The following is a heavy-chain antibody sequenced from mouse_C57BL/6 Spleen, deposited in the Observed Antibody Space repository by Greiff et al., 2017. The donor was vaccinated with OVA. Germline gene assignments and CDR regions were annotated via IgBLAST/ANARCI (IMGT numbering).Heavy chain of an antibody. D-gene: IGHD4-1*01. CDR1: GYTFTSYW. J-gene: IGHJ1*03. CDR2: IDPSDSYT. Sequence: QVQLQQPGAELVRPGTSVKLSCKASGYTFTSYWMHWVKQRPGQGLEWIGVIDPSDSYTNYNQKFKGKATLTVDTSSSTAYMQLSSLTSEDSAVYDCAKGTGSYWYFDVWGTGTTVTVSS. CDR3: AKGTGSYWYFDV. V-gene: IGHV1-59*01.